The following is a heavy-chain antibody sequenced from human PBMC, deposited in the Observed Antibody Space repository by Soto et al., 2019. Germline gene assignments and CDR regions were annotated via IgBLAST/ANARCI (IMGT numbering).Heavy chain of an antibody. CDR2: ISGSGGST. CDR1: GFTFSSYA. V-gene: IGHV3-23*01. D-gene: IGHD1-20*01. Sequence: EVQLLDSGGGLVQPGGSLRLSCAASGFTFSSYAMSWVRQAPGKGLEWVSAISGSGGSTYYADSVKGRFAISRDNSKNTVYLQMNSLRAEDTAVCYCVRYSWNDKSFDYWGQGTLVTVSS. CDR3: VRYSWNDKSFDY. J-gene: IGHJ4*02.